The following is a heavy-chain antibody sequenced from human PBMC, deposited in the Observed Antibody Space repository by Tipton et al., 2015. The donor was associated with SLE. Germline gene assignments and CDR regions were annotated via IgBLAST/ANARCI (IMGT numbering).Heavy chain of an antibody. CDR2: INREGSDT. V-gene: IGHV3-74*01. CDR1: GFTFSSYW. Sequence: SLRLSCGASGFTFSSYWMHWVRQGPGKGLVWVSGINREGSDTRYGDSAKGRFTISRDNAKNTLYLQMHSLRVDDTAVYYCGRGGPPNAIDIWGRGTTVSVSS. CDR3: GRGGPPNAIDI. J-gene: IGHJ3*02.